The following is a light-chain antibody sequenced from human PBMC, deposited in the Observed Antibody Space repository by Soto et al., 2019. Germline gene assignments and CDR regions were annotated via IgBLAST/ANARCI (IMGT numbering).Light chain of an antibody. Sequence: EVVLTQSPATLSVSPGDRATLSCRARQTVGTYLAWYQQRPCQAPRLLLFGASTRATGIPARFSGSGSGSERTLTISSLQSEECAVYHCQQYDKGPQFTFGPGTRVANK. V-gene: IGKV3-15*01. J-gene: IGKJ3*01. CDR3: QQYDKGPQFT. CDR2: GAS. CDR1: QTVGTY.